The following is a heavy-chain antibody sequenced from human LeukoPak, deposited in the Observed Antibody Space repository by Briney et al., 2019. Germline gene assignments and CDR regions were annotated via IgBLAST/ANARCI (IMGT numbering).Heavy chain of an antibody. Sequence: PGGSLRLSCVASGFTFSDFYMSWLRQAPGKGLEWVSSISRGGNSIYYTDSVKGRFTISRDNAKNSLYLQVNSLRAEDTAIYYCARDQYLDYRGQGTLVTVSS. J-gene: IGHJ4*02. CDR3: ARDQYLDY. V-gene: IGHV3-11*01. CDR2: ISRGGNSI. CDR1: GFTFSDFY.